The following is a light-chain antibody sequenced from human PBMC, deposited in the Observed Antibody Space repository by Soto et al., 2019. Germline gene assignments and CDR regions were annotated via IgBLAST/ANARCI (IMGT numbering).Light chain of an antibody. CDR2: AAS. CDR3: QQTYSIPFT. CDR1: QSISSY. J-gene: IGKJ3*01. V-gene: IGKV1-39*01. Sequence: DIQMTQSPSSLSASVGDRVTITCRASQSISSYLNWYQQKPGKAPKLLISAASNLQSGVPSSFSGSGAGTDFTLTISSLQPEDFATYYCQQTYSIPFTFGPGTKVDIK.